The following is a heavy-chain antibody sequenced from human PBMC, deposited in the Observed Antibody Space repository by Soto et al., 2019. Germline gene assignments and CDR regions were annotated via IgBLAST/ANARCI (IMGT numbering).Heavy chain of an antibody. D-gene: IGHD3-10*01. J-gene: IGHJ4*02. V-gene: IGHV4-30-4*01. CDR3: ARSRITMVPGTRAAAGFDY. Sequence: SETLSLTCTVSGGSISSGDYYWSWIRQPPGKGLEWIGYIYYSGSTYYNPSLKSRVTISVDTSKNQFSLKLSSVTAADTAVYYCARSRITMVPGTRAAAGFDYWGQGTLVTVSS. CDR1: GGSISSGDYY. CDR2: IYYSGST.